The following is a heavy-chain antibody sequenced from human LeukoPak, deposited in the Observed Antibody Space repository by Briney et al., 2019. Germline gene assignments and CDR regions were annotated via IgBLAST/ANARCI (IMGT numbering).Heavy chain of an antibody. CDR2: INNNTGNP. V-gene: IGHV7-4-1*02. CDR1: GGTFSGYP. J-gene: IGHJ5*02. D-gene: IGHD3-3*01. Sequence: ASVKVSCKASGGTFSGYPISWVRQAPAQGLEWMGWINNNTGNPTYDQGFTGRFVFSLYPSVSAAYLQISSLKAEDTAVYYCARDQVLLVLRFLEGPSSGWFDPWGQGTLVTVSS. CDR3: ARDQVLLVLRFLEGPSSGWFDP.